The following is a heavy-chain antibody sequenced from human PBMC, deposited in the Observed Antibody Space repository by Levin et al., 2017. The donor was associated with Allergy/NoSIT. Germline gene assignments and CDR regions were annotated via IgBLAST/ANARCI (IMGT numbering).Heavy chain of an antibody. Sequence: GGSLRLSCAASGFTFSSYGMHWVRQAPGKGLEWVAVIWYDGSNKYYADSVKGRFTISRDNSKNTLYLQMNSLRAEDTAVYYCARDILTGHSSRIYWGQGTLVTVSS. V-gene: IGHV3-33*01. D-gene: IGHD3-9*01. CDR2: IWYDGSNK. J-gene: IGHJ4*02. CDR1: GFTFSSYG. CDR3: ARDILTGHSSRIY.